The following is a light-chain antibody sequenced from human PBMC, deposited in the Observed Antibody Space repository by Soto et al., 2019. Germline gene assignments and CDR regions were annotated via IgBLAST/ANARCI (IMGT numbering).Light chain of an antibody. V-gene: IGKV1-5*03. CDR2: KAS. CDR1: QSISSW. Sequence: TLSASGGDRVTITCRASQSISSWLAWYQQKPGKAPKLLIYKASSLESGVPSRFSGSGSGTEFTLTISSLQPDDFATYYCQQYDTYLWTFGQGTKV. CDR3: QQYDTYLWT. J-gene: IGKJ1*01.